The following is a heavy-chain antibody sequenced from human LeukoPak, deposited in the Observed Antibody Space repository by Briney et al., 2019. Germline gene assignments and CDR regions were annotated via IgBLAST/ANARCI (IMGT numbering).Heavy chain of an antibody. D-gene: IGHD1-14*01. Sequence: GGSLRLSCAASGFTFSSYSMNWVRQAPGKGLEWVSSISSSSYIYYADSVKGRFTISRDNAKNSLYLQMNSLRAEDTAVYYCARDLSHEPDAFDIWGQGTMVTVSS. CDR2: ISSSSYI. V-gene: IGHV3-21*01. CDR1: GFTFSSYS. J-gene: IGHJ3*02. CDR3: ARDLSHEPDAFDI.